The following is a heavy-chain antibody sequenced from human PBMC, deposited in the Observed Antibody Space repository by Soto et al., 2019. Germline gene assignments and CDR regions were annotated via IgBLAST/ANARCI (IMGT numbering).Heavy chain of an antibody. CDR1: GFTFSSYS. V-gene: IGHV3-48*02. J-gene: IGHJ6*02. Sequence: GGSLRLSCAASGFTFSSYSMNWVRQAPGKGLEWVSYISSSSSTIYYADSVKGRFTISRDNAKNSLYLQMNSLRDEDTAVYYCARGGPYYYDSSGYRQYYYYGMDVWGQGTTVTVSS. CDR2: ISSSSSTI. D-gene: IGHD3-22*01. CDR3: ARGGPYYYDSSGYRQYYYYGMDV.